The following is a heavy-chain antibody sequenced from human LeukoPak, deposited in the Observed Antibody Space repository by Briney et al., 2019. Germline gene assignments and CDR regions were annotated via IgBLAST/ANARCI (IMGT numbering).Heavy chain of an antibody. CDR3: ARVSPITMIVVVIRDAFDI. CDR1: GGSFSGYY. J-gene: IGHJ3*02. D-gene: IGHD3-22*01. V-gene: IGHV4-34*01. CDR2: INHSGST. Sequence: SETLSLTCAVYGGSFSGYYWSWIRQPPGKGLEWIGEINHSGSTNYNPSLKSRVTISVDTSKNQFSLKLSSVTAVDTAVYYCARVSPITMIVVVIRDAFDIWGQGTMVTVSS.